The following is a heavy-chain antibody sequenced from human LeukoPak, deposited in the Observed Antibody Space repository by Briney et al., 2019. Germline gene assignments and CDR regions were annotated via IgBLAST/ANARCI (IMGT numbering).Heavy chain of an antibody. Sequence: GGALRLSRSTSGFPFSSYAMHWVRQAPGKGLEYVSAISDSGGSTYYADSVKGRFTISRDNSKNTLYLQMSSLRAEDTAVYFCVRGYSFGPYGMDVWGQGTTVTVSS. CDR2: ISDSGGST. J-gene: IGHJ6*02. CDR1: GFPFSSYA. CDR3: VRGYSFGPYGMDV. D-gene: IGHD2-15*01. V-gene: IGHV3-64D*09.